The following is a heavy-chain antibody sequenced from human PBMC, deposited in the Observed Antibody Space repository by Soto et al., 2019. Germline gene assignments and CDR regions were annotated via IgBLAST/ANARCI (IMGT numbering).Heavy chain of an antibody. Sequence: GGSLRLSCAASGFTFSSYSMNWVRQAPGKGLEWVSSISSSSSYIYYADSVKGRFTISRDNAKNSLYLQMNSLRAEDTAVYYCARDMIYCSGGSCYSSEYFQHWGQGTLVTVSS. CDR2: ISSSSSYI. D-gene: IGHD2-15*01. V-gene: IGHV3-21*01. CDR1: GFTFSSYS. CDR3: ARDMIYCSGGSCYSSEYFQH. J-gene: IGHJ1*01.